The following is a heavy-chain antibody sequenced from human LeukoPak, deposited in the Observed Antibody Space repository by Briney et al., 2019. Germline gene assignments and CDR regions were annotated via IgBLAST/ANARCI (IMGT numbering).Heavy chain of an antibody. CDR3: ARDESGIAVAGATFGY. CDR2: IKEDGSER. CDR1: GFTFSTYW. D-gene: IGHD6-19*01. Sequence: GGSLRLSCAASGFTFSTYWMSWVRQAPGKGLEWVANIKEDGSERYYVDSVKGRFTISRDNAKNTLYLQMSSLRAEDTAVYFCARDESGIAVAGATFGYWGQGTLVTVS. J-gene: IGHJ4*02. V-gene: IGHV3-7*01.